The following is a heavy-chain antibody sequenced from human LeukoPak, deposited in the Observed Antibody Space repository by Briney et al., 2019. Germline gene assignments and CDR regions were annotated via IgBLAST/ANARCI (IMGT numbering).Heavy chain of an antibody. Sequence: GASVKVSCKASGYTFTSYDINWVRQATGQGLEWMGWMNPNSGNTDYAQKFQGRVTMTRDTSISTAYMELSRLRSDDTAVYYCARVLSSGYDLFYWGQGTLVTVSS. CDR2: MNPNSGNT. CDR3: ARVLSSGYDLFY. D-gene: IGHD5-12*01. V-gene: IGHV1-8*01. J-gene: IGHJ4*02. CDR1: GYTFTSYD.